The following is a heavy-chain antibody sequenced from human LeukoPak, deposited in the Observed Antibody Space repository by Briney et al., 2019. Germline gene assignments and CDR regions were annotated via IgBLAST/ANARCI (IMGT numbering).Heavy chain of an antibody. CDR1: GFTFSSYW. V-gene: IGHV3-7*01. J-gene: IGHJ5*02. Sequence: GGPLRLSCAASGFTFSSYWMSWVRQAPGKGLEWVANIKQDGSEKYYVDSVKGRFTISGDNAKNSLYLQMNSLRAEDTAVYYCARVYYDFWSGSDNWFDPWGQGTLVTVSS. CDR2: IKQDGSEK. CDR3: ARVYYDFWSGSDNWFDP. D-gene: IGHD3-3*01.